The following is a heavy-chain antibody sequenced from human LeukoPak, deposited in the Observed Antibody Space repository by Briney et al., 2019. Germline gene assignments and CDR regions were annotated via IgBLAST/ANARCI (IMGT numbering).Heavy chain of an antibody. D-gene: IGHD2-2*02. Sequence: GGSLRLSCAASGFTFSSYAMSWVRQAPGKGLEWVSSISSSSSYIYYADSVKGRFTISRDNAKNSLYLQMNSLRAEDTAVYYCASPVVPAAIWNAFDIWGQGTMVTVSS. V-gene: IGHV3-21*01. J-gene: IGHJ3*02. CDR3: ASPVVPAAIWNAFDI. CDR1: GFTFSSYA. CDR2: ISSSSSYI.